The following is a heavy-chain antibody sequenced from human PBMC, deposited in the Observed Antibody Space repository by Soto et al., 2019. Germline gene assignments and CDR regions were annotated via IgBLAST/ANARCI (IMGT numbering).Heavy chain of an antibody. V-gene: IGHV2-5*02. CDR2: IYWDDYK. J-gene: IGHJ4*02. CDR1: GFSLSTSGVG. CDR3: AHKGYGDYPLDY. D-gene: IGHD4-17*01. Sequence: QITLKESGPTLVKPTQTLTLTCTFSGFSLSTSGVGVGWIRQPPGKALEWLAVIYWDDYKHYRPSLKSRLTITKDTSKNQVVLTMTNMDPVDTATYYCAHKGYGDYPLDYWGQGTLLTVSS.